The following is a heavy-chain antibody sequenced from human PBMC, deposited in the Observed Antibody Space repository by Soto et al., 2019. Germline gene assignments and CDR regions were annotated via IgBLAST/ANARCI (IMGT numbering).Heavy chain of an antibody. CDR1: GYNFTSYG. CDR2: ISVYNGNT. Sequence: QVQLVQSGAEVKKPGASVKVSCKASGYNFTSYGISWVRQAPGQGLEWMGWISVYNGNTNYAQKLQGRVTMTTDTATSTVYMELRSLRSDDTAVYYCARGRWYNWNYGGFDPWGQGTLVTVSS. D-gene: IGHD1-7*01. CDR3: ARGRWYNWNYGGFDP. J-gene: IGHJ5*02. V-gene: IGHV1-18*01.